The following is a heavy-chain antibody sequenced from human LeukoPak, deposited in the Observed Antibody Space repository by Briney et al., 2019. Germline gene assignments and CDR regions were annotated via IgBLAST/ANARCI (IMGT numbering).Heavy chain of an antibody. CDR2: IIPIFGTA. D-gene: IGHD6-13*01. CDR1: GGTFSSYA. V-gene: IGHV1-69*01. CDR3: ARGSVIAATGNYFDY. Sequence: SVKVSRKASGGTFSSYAISWVRQAPGQVLEWMGGIIPIFGTANYAQNFQDRVTITADETTSTAYMELSSLRSEDTAVYYCARGSVIAATGNYFDYWGQGTLVTVSS. J-gene: IGHJ4*02.